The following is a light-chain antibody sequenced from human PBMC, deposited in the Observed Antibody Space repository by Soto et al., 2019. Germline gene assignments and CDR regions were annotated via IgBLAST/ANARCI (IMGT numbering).Light chain of an antibody. CDR1: QSISSW. J-gene: IGKJ2*01. Sequence: DIQMTQSPSSLSASVGDRVTITCRASQSISSWLAWYQQKPGKAPRLLIYVASSLESGVPSRFSGRGSGTEFTLTISGLQPDDFATYYCQQYSSYSYTFGQGTKVDIK. CDR3: QQYSSYSYT. V-gene: IGKV1-5*01. CDR2: VAS.